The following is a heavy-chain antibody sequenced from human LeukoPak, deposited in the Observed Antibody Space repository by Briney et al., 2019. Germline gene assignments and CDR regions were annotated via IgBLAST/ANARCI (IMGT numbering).Heavy chain of an antibody. J-gene: IGHJ4*02. V-gene: IGHV1-69*04. CDR3: ARDGTVAGTVH. Sequence: GASVKVSCKASGGTFSSYAISWVRQAPGQGLEWMGRIIPILGIANYAQKFQGRVTITADKSTSTAYTELSSLRSEDTAVYYCARDGTVAGTVHWGQGTLVTVSS. CDR2: IIPILGIA. CDR1: GGTFSSYA. D-gene: IGHD6-19*01.